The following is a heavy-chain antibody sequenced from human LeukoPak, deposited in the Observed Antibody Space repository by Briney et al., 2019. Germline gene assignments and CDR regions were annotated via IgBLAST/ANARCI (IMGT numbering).Heavy chain of an antibody. CDR1: GGSISSYY. V-gene: IGHV4-4*09. D-gene: IGHD3-3*01. CDR2: IYTSGST. CDR3: ARQGYDFWSGYYNYYYYYMDV. Sequence: SETLSLTCTVSGGSISSYYWSWIRQPPGKGLEWIGYIYTSGSTNYNPSLKSRVTISVDTSKNQFSLKLSSVTAADTAVYYCARQGYDFWSGYYNYYYYYMDVWGKGTTATVSS. J-gene: IGHJ6*03.